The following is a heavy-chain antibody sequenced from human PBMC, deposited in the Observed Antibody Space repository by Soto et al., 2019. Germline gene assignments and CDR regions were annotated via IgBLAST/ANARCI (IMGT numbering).Heavy chain of an antibody. CDR2: IKTKVEGGTM. CDR3: GGDLPGVRTNWGFDY. V-gene: IGHV3-15*07. Sequence: EVQLVESGGGFVEPGGSLRLSCVGSGLTLSHAWMTWVRQAPGKGLEWVGRIKTKVEGGTMDYAAPVKGRFSVSRDDSENTFYPHMSRLHSEDTAMYYCGGDLPGVRTNWGFDYWGQGTPVTVPS. D-gene: IGHD7-27*01. CDR1: GLTLSHAW. J-gene: IGHJ4*02.